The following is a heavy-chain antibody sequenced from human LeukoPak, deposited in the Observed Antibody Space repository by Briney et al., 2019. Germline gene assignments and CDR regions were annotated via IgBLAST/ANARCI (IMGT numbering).Heavy chain of an antibody. CDR1: GGSISSGDYY. CDR2: IYHSGRT. J-gene: IGHJ4*02. V-gene: IGHV4-30-2*01. D-gene: IGHD5-18*01. Sequence: SETLSLTCTVSGGSISSGDYYWSWIRQPPGTGLEWIGYIYHSGRTFYNPSLKSRVTISVDTSKNQISLEVTSVTAADTAVYYCARDGGYGHYDYWGRGTLVTVSS. CDR3: ARDGGYGHYDY.